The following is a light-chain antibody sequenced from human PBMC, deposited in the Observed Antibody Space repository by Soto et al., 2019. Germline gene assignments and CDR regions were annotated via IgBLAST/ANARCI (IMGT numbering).Light chain of an antibody. J-gene: IGKJ1*01. Sequence: EIVLTQSPGTLSLSPGERATLSCRASQIVSNNYFAWYQQKPGQAPRLLIYGAPNRATGTPDWSSGSGAGTDFTLTISRLEPEDDAVYYCQQYDSTGTFGQGTKVDIK. CDR3: QQYDSTGT. CDR2: GAP. V-gene: IGKV3-20*01. CDR1: QIVSNNY.